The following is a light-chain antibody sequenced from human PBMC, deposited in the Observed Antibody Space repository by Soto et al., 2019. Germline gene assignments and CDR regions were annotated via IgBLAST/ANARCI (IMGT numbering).Light chain of an antibody. CDR2: EVS. CDR1: SSDLGGYNY. Sequence: QSALTQPPSASGSPGQSVTISCTGTSSDLGGYNYVSWYQQHPGKAPKLMIYEVSKRPSGVPDRFSGSKSGNTASLTVSGLQAEDEAAYYCSSYAGSNNFVFGTGTKVTVL. J-gene: IGLJ1*01. V-gene: IGLV2-8*01. CDR3: SSYAGSNNFV.